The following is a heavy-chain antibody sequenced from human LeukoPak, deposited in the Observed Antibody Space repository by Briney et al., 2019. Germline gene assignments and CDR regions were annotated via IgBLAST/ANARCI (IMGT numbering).Heavy chain of an antibody. CDR1: GFTFSGYW. J-gene: IGHJ1*01. CDR2: INEDGTKE. D-gene: IGHD3-10*01. CDR3: ASRESSMARSH. Sequence: GGSLRLSCAASGFTFSGYWMSWVRQAPGKGLEWVANINEDGTKEDYVDSVRGRFTISRDNAKNSVYLQMNSLRDEDTALYYCASRESSMARSHWGQGTLVTVSS. V-gene: IGHV3-7*01.